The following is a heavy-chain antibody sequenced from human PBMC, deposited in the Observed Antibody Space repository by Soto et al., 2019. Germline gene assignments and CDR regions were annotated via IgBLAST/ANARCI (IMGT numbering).Heavy chain of an antibody. CDR1: GYIFTSRY. Sequence: QVQLVQSGAEVKKPGASVKVSCKTSGYIFTSRYMHWVRQAPGQGLEWMAIINPSGGDTIYAQGSLGRVTVTSDTSTNTVYMELSALGFVYTAVYFRSRVRGGTDWENDGLDSWSQGTKVTVSS. J-gene: IGHJ3*01. CDR2: INPSGGDT. D-gene: IGHD1-1*01. V-gene: IGHV1-46*04. CDR3: SRVRGGTDWENDGLDS.